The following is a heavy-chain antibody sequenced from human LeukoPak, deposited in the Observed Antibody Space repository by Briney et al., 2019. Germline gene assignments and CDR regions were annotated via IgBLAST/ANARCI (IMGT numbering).Heavy chain of an antibody. J-gene: IGHJ6*03. Sequence: GPSVTVSSTASGYTFTIYGTSWVCPAPGQGLGRIGWISAYNGTTNYAQKRQGRVTMTTDTSTSTAYMELRSLRSDDTAVYYCARGVDNSSSRYGALTNYYYYYMDGWGKGTTVTVSS. CDR1: GYTFTIYG. CDR3: ARGVDNSSSRYGALTNYYYYYMDG. CDR2: ISAYNGTT. V-gene: IGHV1-18*01. D-gene: IGHD6-13*01.